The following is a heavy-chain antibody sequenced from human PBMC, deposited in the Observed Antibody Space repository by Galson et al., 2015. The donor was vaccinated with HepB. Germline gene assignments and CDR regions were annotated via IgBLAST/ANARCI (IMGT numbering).Heavy chain of an antibody. CDR1: EFAFSAYT. J-gene: IGHJ3*01. Sequence: SLRLSCAASEFAFSAYTMHWVRQTPGKGLEWVAAITYGADTQFYADSVRGRFTISRDNSASTVSLGMNSLRVEDTALYYCVRDLIGTFAFDVWGQGTMVTVSS. CDR2: ITYGADTQ. V-gene: IGHV3-30-3*01. CDR3: VRDLIGTFAFDV. D-gene: IGHD1-26*01.